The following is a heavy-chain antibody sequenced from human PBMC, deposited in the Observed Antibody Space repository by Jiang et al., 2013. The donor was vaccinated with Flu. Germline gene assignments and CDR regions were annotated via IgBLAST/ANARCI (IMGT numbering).Heavy chain of an antibody. Sequence: GSGLVKPSQTLSLTCTVSGGSISSGSYYWSWIRQPAGKGLEWIGRIYTSGSTNYNPSLKSRVTISVDTSKNQFSLKLSSVTAADTAVYYCAREGTGSLTPNYFDYWGQGTLVTVS. CDR1: GGSISSGSYY. CDR3: AREGTGSLTPNYFDY. D-gene: IGHD7-27*01. J-gene: IGHJ4*02. V-gene: IGHV4-61*02. CDR2: IYTSGST.